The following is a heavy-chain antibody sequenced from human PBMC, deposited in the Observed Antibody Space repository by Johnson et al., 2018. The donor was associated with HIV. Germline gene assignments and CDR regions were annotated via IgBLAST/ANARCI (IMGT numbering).Heavy chain of an antibody. CDR1: GFTFSSYG. CDR2: IRYDGSNK. V-gene: IGHV3-30*02. CDR3: ASSSYGSGRGDAFDI. J-gene: IGHJ3*02. D-gene: IGHD3-10*01. Sequence: QVQLVESGGGLVQPGGSLRLSCAASGFTFSSYGMHWVRQAPGKGLEWVTFIRYDGSNKYYADSVKGRFTISRDNSKNTLYLQMNSLRAEDTAVYYCASSSYGSGRGDAFDIWGQGTMVTVSS.